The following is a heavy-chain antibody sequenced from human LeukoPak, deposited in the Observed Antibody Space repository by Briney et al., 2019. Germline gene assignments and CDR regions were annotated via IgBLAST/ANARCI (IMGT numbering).Heavy chain of an antibody. V-gene: IGHV3-11*01. D-gene: IGHD6-25*01. Sequence: GSLRLSCAASGFTFSDHYMSWIRQAPGKGLEWISYISSSGSSIYYADSVKGRFTISRDNAKNSVYLQMNSLRDEDTAVYYCARDVEKRLVLGRFDPWGQGSLVTVSS. CDR2: ISSSGSSI. CDR3: ARDVEKRLVLGRFDP. CDR1: GFTFSDHY. J-gene: IGHJ5*02.